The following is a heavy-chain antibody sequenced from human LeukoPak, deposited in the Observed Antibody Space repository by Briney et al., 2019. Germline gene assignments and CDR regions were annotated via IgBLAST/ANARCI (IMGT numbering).Heavy chain of an antibody. V-gene: IGHV4-59*01. CDR2: IYYSGST. J-gene: IGHJ6*03. Sequence: NPSETLSLTCTVSGGSISSYYWSWIRQPPGKGLEWIGYIYYSGSTNYNPSLKSRVTISVDTSKNQFSLKLSSVTAADTAVYYCVRDREYSSSSGDYYYYMDVWGKGTTVTVSS. CDR3: VRDREYSSSSGDYYYYMDV. D-gene: IGHD6-6*01. CDR1: GGSISSYY.